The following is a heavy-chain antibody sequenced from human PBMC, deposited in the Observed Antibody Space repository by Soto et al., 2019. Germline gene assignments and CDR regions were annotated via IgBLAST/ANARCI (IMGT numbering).Heavy chain of an antibody. CDR2: ISGYNGDT. J-gene: IGHJ4*02. CDR1: GYTYLGYG. CDR3: ARDPGAAAIRSLVF. D-gene: IGHD6-25*01. Sequence: QVQLVQSGAEVKEAGASVKVSCKTSGYTYLGYGITWVRRAPGQGLEWVGWISGYNGDTKYAKKFQGRVAMTTDTSTSTAYMELRSLRFDDTAVYYCARDPGAAAIRSLVFWGPGTLVTVSS. V-gene: IGHV1-18*01.